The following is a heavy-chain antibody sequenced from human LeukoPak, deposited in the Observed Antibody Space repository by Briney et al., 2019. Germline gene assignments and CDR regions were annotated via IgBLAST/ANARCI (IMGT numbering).Heavy chain of an antibody. J-gene: IGHJ4*02. CDR1: GYTFTGYY. CDR3: ARDDSSNWSSDFDF. CDR2: INPNSGYT. V-gene: IGHV1-2*02. Sequence: ASVKVSCKTSGYTFTGYYIHWVRQAPGQGLEWMGWINPNSGYTGYAQNFQGRVTMTSDTSISTAFLELNRLKSDDSAVYYCARDDSSNWSSDFDFWGQGTLVTVSS. D-gene: IGHD6-13*01.